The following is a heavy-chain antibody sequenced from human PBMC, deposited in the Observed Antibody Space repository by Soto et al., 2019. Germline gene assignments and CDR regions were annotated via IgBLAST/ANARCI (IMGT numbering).Heavy chain of an antibody. D-gene: IGHD3-9*01. CDR2: INPNSGGT. CDR1: GYTFTGYY. V-gene: IGHV1-2*04. J-gene: IGHJ5*02. CDR3: AREGFPYYDILTGQFDP. Sequence: ASVKVSCKASGYTFTGYYMHWVRQAPGQGLEWMGWINPNSGGTNYAQKFQGWVTMTRDTSISTAYMELSRLRSDDTAVYYCAREGFPYYDILTGQFDPWGQGTLVTVSS.